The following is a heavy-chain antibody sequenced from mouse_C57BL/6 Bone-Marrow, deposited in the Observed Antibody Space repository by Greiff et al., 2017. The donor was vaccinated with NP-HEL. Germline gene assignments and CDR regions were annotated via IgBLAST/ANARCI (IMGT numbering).Heavy chain of an antibody. CDR2: ITHSGET. CDR1: GFPITSGYY. J-gene: IGHJ2*01. Sequence: VQLQQSGPGLVKPSQSLFLTCSITGFPITSGYYWIWIRQSPGKPLEWMGYITHSGETFYNPSLQSPISITRETSKNQFFLQLNSVTTEDTAMYYCAGLGWLRQDYYFDYWGQGTTLTVSS. CDR3: AGLGWLRQDYYFDY. D-gene: IGHD2-2*01. V-gene: IGHV12-3*01.